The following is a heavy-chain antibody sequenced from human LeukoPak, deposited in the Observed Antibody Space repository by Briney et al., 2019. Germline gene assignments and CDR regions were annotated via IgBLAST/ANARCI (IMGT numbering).Heavy chain of an antibody. V-gene: IGHV3-23*01. J-gene: IGHJ4*02. Sequence: PGGSLRLSCAASGFTFSSYAMSWVRQAPGKGLEWVSAISGSGGSTYYADSVKGRFTISRDNSKNTLYLQMNSLRAKDTAVYYCAKGGSYYDSSGYYYADYFDYWGQGTLVTVSS. CDR2: ISGSGGST. CDR1: GFTFSSYA. D-gene: IGHD3-22*01. CDR3: AKGGSYYDSSGYYYADYFDY.